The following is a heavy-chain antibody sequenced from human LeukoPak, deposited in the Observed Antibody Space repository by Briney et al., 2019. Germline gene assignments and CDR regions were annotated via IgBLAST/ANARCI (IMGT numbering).Heavy chain of an antibody. CDR3: AKRGVVTRVILVGFHKEAYYFDS. CDR2: ISDSGGRT. Sequence: GGSLRLSCAVSGITLSNYGMSWVRQAPGKGLEWVAGISDSGGRTNYADSVKGRFTISRDNPKNTLYLQMNSLRAEDTAVYFCAKRGVVTRVILVGFHKEAYYFDSWGQGALVTVSS. V-gene: IGHV3-23*01. J-gene: IGHJ4*02. CDR1: GITLSNYG. D-gene: IGHD3-22*01.